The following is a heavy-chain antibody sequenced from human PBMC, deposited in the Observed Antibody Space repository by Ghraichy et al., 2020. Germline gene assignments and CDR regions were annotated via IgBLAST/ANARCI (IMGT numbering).Heavy chain of an antibody. CDR1: GFTFSAYN. D-gene: IGHD2-15*01. J-gene: IGHJ4*02. CDR2: ITTDSDLT. Sequence: GGSLRLSCAASGFTFSAYNMNWVRQAPGKGLEWVSYITTDSDLTYYAGSVRGRFTISRDDAKKSLYLQMNVLRAEDTAVYYCVRVGQLYCRGGNCYYFDYWGQGTLVTVSS. CDR3: VRVGQLYCRGGNCYYFDY. V-gene: IGHV3-48*01.